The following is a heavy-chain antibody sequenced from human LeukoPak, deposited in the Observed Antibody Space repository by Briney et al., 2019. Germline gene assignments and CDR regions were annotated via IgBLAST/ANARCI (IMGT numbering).Heavy chain of an antibody. CDR3: AKDGGYSYGDV. J-gene: IGHJ4*02. V-gene: IGHV3-30-3*01. Sequence: GGSLRLSCAASGFTFSSYAMHWVRQAPGKGLEWVAVISYDGSNKYYADSVKGRFTISRDNSKNTLYLQMNSLRAEDTAVYYCAKDGGYSYGDVWGQGTLVTVSS. CDR1: GFTFSSYA. CDR2: ISYDGSNK. D-gene: IGHD5-18*01.